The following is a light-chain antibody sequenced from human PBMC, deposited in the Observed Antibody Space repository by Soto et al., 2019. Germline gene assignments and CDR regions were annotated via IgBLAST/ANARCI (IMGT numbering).Light chain of an antibody. J-gene: IGKJ4*01. CDR1: QSGLYSSSNKNH. V-gene: IGKV4-1*01. Sequence: DIVMTQSPDSLAVSLGERATINCKSSQSGLYSSSNKNHLAWYQQKPGQPPQWLIYWASTRESGFPDRFSGSGSWTNFTLTINSLQAEEVGFYYCQQYYTLPVTFDGGTKVAIK. CDR3: QQYYTLPVT. CDR2: WAS.